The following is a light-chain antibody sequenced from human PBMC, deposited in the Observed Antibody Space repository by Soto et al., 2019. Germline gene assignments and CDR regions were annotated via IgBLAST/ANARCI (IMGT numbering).Light chain of an antibody. CDR3: SSYASSSTDV. J-gene: IGLJ1*01. CDR1: SSDVGGYNY. Sequence: QSALTQPAAVSGSPGQSITISCTGTSSDVGGYNYVSWYQQHPGKAPKLMIYEVSRRPSGVSNRFSGSKSGNTASLSISGLQAEDEAVYYCSSYASSSTDVFGTGTKLTVL. V-gene: IGLV2-14*01. CDR2: EVS.